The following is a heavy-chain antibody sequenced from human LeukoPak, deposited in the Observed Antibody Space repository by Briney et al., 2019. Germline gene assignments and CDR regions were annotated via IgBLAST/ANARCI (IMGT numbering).Heavy chain of an antibody. CDR2: ISGGGGST. D-gene: IGHD3-16*01. CDR3: AKGLGGVNAPIDY. Sequence: GGSLRLSCAASGFTFSSSAMSWVRQAPGKGLDWVSSISGGGGSTYYADSVKGRFTISRDNSKNTVYLQMNSLRAEDTAIYHCAKGLGGVNAPIDYWGQRTLVTVSS. V-gene: IGHV3-23*01. CDR1: GFTFSSSA. J-gene: IGHJ4*02.